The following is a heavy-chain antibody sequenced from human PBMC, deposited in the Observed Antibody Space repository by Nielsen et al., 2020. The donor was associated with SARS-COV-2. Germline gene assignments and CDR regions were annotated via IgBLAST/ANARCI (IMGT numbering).Heavy chain of an antibody. J-gene: IGHJ5*02. D-gene: IGHD1-14*01. V-gene: IGHV4-59*08. CDR3: ARLRKYNWNHRGKNWFDP. CDR1: GGSISSYY. CDR2: IYYSGST. Sequence: GSLRLSCTVSGGSISSYYWSWIRQPPGKGLEWIGYIYYSGSTNYNPSLKSRVTISVDTSKNQFSLKLSSVTAADTAVYYCARLRKYNWNHRGKNWFDPWGQGTLVTVSS.